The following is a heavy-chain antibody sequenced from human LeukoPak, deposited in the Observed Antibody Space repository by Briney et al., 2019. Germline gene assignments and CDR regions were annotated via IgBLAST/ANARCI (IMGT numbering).Heavy chain of an antibody. CDR2: ISGSGGST. J-gene: IGHJ4*02. Sequence: QSGGSLRLSCAASGFTFSSYAMSWVRQAPGKGLEWVSAISGSGGSTYYADSVKGRFTISRDNSKNTLYLQMNSLRAEDTAVYYCAGPHSGSYNYETQNDYWGQGTLVTVSS. V-gene: IGHV3-23*01. D-gene: IGHD1-26*01. CDR1: GFTFSSYA. CDR3: AGPHSGSYNYETQNDY.